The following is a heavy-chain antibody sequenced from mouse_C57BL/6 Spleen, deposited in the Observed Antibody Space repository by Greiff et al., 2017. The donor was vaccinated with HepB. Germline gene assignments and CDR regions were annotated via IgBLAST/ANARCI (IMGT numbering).Heavy chain of an antibody. J-gene: IGHJ1*03. CDR2: ISYDGSN. Sequence: DVKLQESGPGLVKPSQSLSLTCSVTGYSITSGYYWNWIRQFPGNKLEWMGYISYDGSNNYNPSLKNRISITRDTSKNQFFLKFNSVTTEDTATYYCARDYGSSYWYFDVWGTGTTVTVSS. V-gene: IGHV3-6*01. CDR3: ARDYGSSYWYFDV. CDR1: GYSITSGYY. D-gene: IGHD1-1*01.